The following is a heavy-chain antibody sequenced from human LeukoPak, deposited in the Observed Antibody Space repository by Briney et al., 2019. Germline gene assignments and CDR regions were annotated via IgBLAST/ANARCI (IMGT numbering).Heavy chain of an antibody. Sequence: SETLSLTCTVSGGSISSYYWSWIRQPPGKGLEWIGYIYYSGSTNYNPSLKSRVTISVDTSKNQFSLKLSSVTAADTAVYYCASGNXGXYVPGWDYWGQGTLVTVSS. CDR1: GGSISSYY. D-gene: IGHD5-12*01. CDR2: IYYSGST. J-gene: IGHJ4*02. V-gene: IGHV4-59*08. CDR3: ASGNXGXYVPGWDY.